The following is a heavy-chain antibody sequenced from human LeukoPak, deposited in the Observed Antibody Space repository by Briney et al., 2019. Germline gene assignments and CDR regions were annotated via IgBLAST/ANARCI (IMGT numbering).Heavy chain of an antibody. Sequence: PGGSLRLSCAASGFTVSSNYMSWVRQAPGKGLEWVSAISGSGGSTYYADSVKGRFTISRDNSKNTLYLQMNSLRAEDTAVYYCANMGPDSTYYDSSGYHLFDYWGQGTLVTVSS. CDR1: GFTVSSNY. CDR3: ANMGPDSTYYDSSGYHLFDY. J-gene: IGHJ4*02. CDR2: ISGSGGST. V-gene: IGHV3-23*01. D-gene: IGHD3-22*01.